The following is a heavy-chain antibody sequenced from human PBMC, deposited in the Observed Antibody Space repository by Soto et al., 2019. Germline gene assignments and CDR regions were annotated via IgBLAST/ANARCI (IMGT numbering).Heavy chain of an antibody. V-gene: IGHV4-59*02. CDR3: TRGPIGRVYDS. CDR2: MHYTGFS. Sequence: SETLSLTCSFSGDSVTSHYFTWIRQSPEKGLEWIGYMHYTGFSHYNPSLKSRLTISVDKSKNQFTLQLTSVTVADTAVYYCTRGPIGRVYDSWGQGTGVTVAS. D-gene: IGHD2-8*01. J-gene: IGHJ3*02. CDR1: GDSVTSHY.